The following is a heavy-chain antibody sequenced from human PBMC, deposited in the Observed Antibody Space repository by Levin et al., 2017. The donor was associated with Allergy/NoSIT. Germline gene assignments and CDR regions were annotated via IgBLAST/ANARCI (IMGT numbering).Heavy chain of an antibody. Sequence: PGGSLRLSCAASGFTFSSYAMSWVRQAPGKGLEWVSAISGSGGSTYYADSVKGRFTISRDNSKNTLYLQMNSLRAEDTAVYYCAKVNLYYYDSSGYYEGDYFDYWGQGTLVTVSS. J-gene: IGHJ4*02. CDR1: GFTFSSYA. V-gene: IGHV3-23*01. CDR3: AKVNLYYYDSSGYYEGDYFDY. CDR2: ISGSGGST. D-gene: IGHD3-22*01.